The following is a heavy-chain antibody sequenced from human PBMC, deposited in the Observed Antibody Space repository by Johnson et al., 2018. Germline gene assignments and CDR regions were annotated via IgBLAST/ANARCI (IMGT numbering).Heavy chain of an antibody. CDR2: IYFTGST. J-gene: IGHJ6*03. V-gene: IGHV4-59*01. CDR3: AKEYSASSALSRYGLHYDPYYTDV. Sequence: QVQLQESGPGLVKPSETLSLTCTVSGGSISTYYWSWIRKPPGKGLAWIGYIYFTGSTHYNPFLESRVTISVDTSNKQFTLTLRSVTAADTAVYYCAKEYSASSALSRYGLHYDPYYTDVWGKGTTVTVSS. D-gene: IGHD6-6*01. CDR1: GGSISTYY.